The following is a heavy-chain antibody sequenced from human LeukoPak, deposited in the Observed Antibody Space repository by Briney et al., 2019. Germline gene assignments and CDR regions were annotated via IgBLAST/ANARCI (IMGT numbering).Heavy chain of an antibody. CDR1: GYTFTSYG. V-gene: IGHV1-18*01. CDR3: ARDSPGGSLAYCGGDCYSDAFDI. D-gene: IGHD2-21*02. CDR2: ISAYNGNT. J-gene: IGHJ3*02. Sequence: ASVKVSCKASGYTFTSYGISWVRQAPGQGLEWMGWISAYNGNTNYAQKLQGRVTMTTDTSTSTAYMELRSLRSDDTAVYHCARDSPGGSLAYCGGDCYSDAFDIWGQGTMVTVSS.